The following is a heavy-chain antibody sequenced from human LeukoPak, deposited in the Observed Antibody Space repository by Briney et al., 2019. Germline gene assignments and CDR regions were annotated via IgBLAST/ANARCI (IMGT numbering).Heavy chain of an antibody. CDR2: IKEDGSAT. CDR1: GFTFSTNW. Sequence: GGSLRLSCAASGFTFSTNWMIWLRQAPEKGLEWVANIKEDGSATYYVDSVKGRFTISRDNAKNSLYLQMNSLRAEDTAIYYCARGGTRSPIDWGPGTLVTVSS. CDR3: ARGGTRSPID. J-gene: IGHJ4*02. V-gene: IGHV3-7*01. D-gene: IGHD2/OR15-2a*01.